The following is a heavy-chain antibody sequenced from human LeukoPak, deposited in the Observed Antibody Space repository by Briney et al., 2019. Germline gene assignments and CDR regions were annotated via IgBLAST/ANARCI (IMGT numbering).Heavy chain of an antibody. D-gene: IGHD2-21*01. Sequence: PGGSLRLSCAASGFTFSSYDMSWVRQAPGKGLEWVSAISGSGGSTYYADSVKGRFTISRDNSKNTRYLQMNSLRAEDTAVYYCAKVTLSVVVIAYYFDYWGQGTLVTVSS. CDR2: ISGSGGST. V-gene: IGHV3-23*01. CDR3: AKVTLSVVVIAYYFDY. J-gene: IGHJ4*02. CDR1: GFTFSSYD.